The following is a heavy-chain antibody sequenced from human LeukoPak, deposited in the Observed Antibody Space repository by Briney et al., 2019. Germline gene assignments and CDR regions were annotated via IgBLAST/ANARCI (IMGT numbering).Heavy chain of an antibody. D-gene: IGHD3-10*01. V-gene: IGHV3-23*01. J-gene: IGHJ4*02. CDR1: GFTFGSFA. Sequence: GGSLRLSCEASGFTFGSFAMSWVRQAPGKGLEWVSAISGSGGSTYYADSVKGRFTISRDNSKNTLYLQMNSLRAEDTAVYYCAKDTTTMVRGVWVDYWGQGTLVTVSS. CDR2: ISGSGGST. CDR3: AKDTTTMVRGVWVDY.